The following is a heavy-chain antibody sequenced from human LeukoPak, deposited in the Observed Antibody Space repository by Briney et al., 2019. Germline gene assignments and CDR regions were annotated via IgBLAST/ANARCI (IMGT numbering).Heavy chain of an antibody. CDR1: GGSIVSYY. CDR3: ARYLAAGHFDL. J-gene: IGHJ2*01. D-gene: IGHD6-25*01. Sequence: SETLSLTCTVSGGSIVSYYWSWIRQPPGKGLEWIGYIYYTGSTNYNPSLKSRVTISVDTSKNQFSLKLSSVTAADTAVYYCARYLAAGHFDLWGRGTLVTVSS. CDR2: IYYTGST. V-gene: IGHV4-59*08.